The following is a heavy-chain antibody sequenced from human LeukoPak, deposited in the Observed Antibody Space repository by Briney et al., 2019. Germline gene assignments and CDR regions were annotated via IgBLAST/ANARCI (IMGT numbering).Heavy chain of an antibody. D-gene: IGHD3-16*02. CDR2: FDPEDGET. CDR1: GYTLTELS. Sequence: GASVKVSCKVSGYTLTELSMHWVRQAPGKGLEWVGGFDPEDGETIYAQKSQGRVTMTEDTSTDTAYMELSSLRSEDTAVYCCARGITFGGVIVNVFDIWGQGTMVTVSS. CDR3: ARGITFGGVIVNVFDI. V-gene: IGHV1-24*01. J-gene: IGHJ3*02.